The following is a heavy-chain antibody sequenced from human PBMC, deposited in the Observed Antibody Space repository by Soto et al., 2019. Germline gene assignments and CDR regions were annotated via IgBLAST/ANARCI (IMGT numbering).Heavy chain of an antibody. CDR3: ARDFGS. CDR2: IYYSGST. Sequence: SETLSLTCTVSGGSISSYYWSWIRQPPGKGLEWIGYIYYSGSTNYNPSLKSRVTISVDNSKNTLYLQMNSLRAEDTAVYYCARDFGSWGQGTLVTVSS. CDR1: GGSISSYY. D-gene: IGHD2-15*01. V-gene: IGHV4-59*12. J-gene: IGHJ4*02.